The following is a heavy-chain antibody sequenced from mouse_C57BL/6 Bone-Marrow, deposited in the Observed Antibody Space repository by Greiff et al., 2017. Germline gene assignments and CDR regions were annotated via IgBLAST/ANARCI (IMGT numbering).Heavy chain of an antibody. D-gene: IGHD2-5*01. V-gene: IGHV2-2*01. Sequence: IQLQQSGPGLVQPSQSLSITCTVSGFSLTSYGVHWVRQSPGKGLEWLGVIWSGGSTDYNAAFISRLSISKDNSKSQVFFKMNSLQADDTAIYYGASSYYSNYYAMDYWGQGTSVTVSS. CDR3: ASSYYSNYYAMDY. CDR1: GFSLTSYG. CDR2: IWSGGST. J-gene: IGHJ4*01.